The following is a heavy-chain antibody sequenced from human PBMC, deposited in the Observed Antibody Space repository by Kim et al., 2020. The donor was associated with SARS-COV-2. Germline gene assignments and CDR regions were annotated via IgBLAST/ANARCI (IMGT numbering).Heavy chain of an antibody. CDR2: INTNTGNP. J-gene: IGHJ5*02. Sequence: ASVKVSCKASGYTFTSYAMNWVRQAPGQGLEWMGWINTNTGNPTYAQGFTGRFVFSLDTSVSTAYLQISSLKAEDTAVYYCARDYPYCSGGSCYDGWFDPWGQEPWSPSPQ. D-gene: IGHD2-15*01. CDR1: GYTFTSYA. V-gene: IGHV7-4-1*02. CDR3: ARDYPYCSGGSCYDGWFDP.